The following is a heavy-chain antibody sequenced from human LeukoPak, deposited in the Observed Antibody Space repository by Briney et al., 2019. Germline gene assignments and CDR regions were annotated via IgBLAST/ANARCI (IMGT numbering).Heavy chain of an antibody. CDR1: GFTFIGYT. D-gene: IGHD2-2*02. Sequence: PGGSLRLSCAASGFTFIGYTMNWVRQAPGKGLEWVSSINGGSGYIYYADSVKGRFTISRDNAKDSLYLQMNSLRAEDTAVYYCARGHCSSTTCYTKYNWFDPWGQGTLVTVSS. CDR2: INGGSGYI. CDR3: ARGHCSSTTCYTKYNWFDP. J-gene: IGHJ5*02. V-gene: IGHV3-21*01.